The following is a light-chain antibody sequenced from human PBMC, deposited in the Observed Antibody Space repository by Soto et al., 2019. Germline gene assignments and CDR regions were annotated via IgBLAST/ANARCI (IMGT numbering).Light chain of an antibody. Sequence: QSALTQPASVSGSPGQSITISCTGTSNDVGGYNYVSWYQQHPGKAPKLMIYDVSHRPSGVSNRFSDSKSGNTASLTISGLQAEDEADYYCSSYTSNSTPVFGGGTKLTVL. J-gene: IGLJ2*01. CDR3: SSYTSNSTPV. CDR1: SNDVGGYNY. CDR2: DVS. V-gene: IGLV2-14*01.